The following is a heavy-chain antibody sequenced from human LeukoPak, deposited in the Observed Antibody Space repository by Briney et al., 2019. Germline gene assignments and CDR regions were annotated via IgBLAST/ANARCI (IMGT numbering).Heavy chain of an antibody. CDR2: ISAYNGNT. CDR3: ARGLNRITMVRGVNWFDP. V-gene: IGHV1-18*01. CDR1: GGTFSSYA. J-gene: IGHJ5*02. Sequence: ASVKVSCKASGGTFSSYAISWVRQAPGQGLEWMGWISAYNGNTNYAQKLQGRVTMTTDTSTSTAYMELRSLRSDDTAVYYCARGLNRITMVRGVNWFDPWGQGTLVTVSS. D-gene: IGHD3-10*01.